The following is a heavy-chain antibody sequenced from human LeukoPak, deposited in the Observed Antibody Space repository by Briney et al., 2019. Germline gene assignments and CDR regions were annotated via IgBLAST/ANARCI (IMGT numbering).Heavy chain of an antibody. V-gene: IGHV3-30-3*01. CDR1: GFTFSSYA. CDR3: ARDRDLEDIVVVPAASLDY. CDR2: ISYDGSNK. Sequence: GGSLRLSCAASGFTFSSYALHWVRQAPGKGLEWVAVISYDGSNKYYADSVKGRFTISRDNSKNTLYLQMNSLRAEDTAVYYCARDRDLEDIVVVPAASLDYWGQGTLVTVSS. D-gene: IGHD2-2*01. J-gene: IGHJ4*02.